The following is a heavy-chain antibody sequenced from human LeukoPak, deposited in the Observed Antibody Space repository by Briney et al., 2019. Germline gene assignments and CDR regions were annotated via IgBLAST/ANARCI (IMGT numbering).Heavy chain of an antibody. CDR3: ARDIGGSSGWYYFDY. CDR1: VLPFSSYA. CDR2: ISYDGNNK. D-gene: IGHD6-19*01. V-gene: IGHV3-30-3*01. Sequence: PGGPLSLFCAACVLPFSSYAMHWVRQAPGKGLEWVAVISYDGNNKYYADSVKGRFPISRDNSKNTLYLQMNSLRAEDTAVYYCARDIGGSSGWYYFDYWGQGTLVTVSS. J-gene: IGHJ4*02.